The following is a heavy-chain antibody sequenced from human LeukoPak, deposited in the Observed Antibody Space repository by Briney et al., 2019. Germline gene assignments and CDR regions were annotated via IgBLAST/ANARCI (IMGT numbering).Heavy chain of an antibody. D-gene: IGHD3-10*01. CDR3: ARAGMGRFGEFYGMDV. V-gene: IGHV4-30-2*01. Sequence: SETLSLTCAVSGGSISSGGYSWSWIRQPPGKGLEWIGYIYHSGSTYYNPSLKSRVTISVDRSKNQFSLKLSSVTAADTAVYYCARAGMGRFGEFYGMDVWGQGTTVTVSS. CDR2: IYHSGST. J-gene: IGHJ6*02. CDR1: GGSISSGGYS.